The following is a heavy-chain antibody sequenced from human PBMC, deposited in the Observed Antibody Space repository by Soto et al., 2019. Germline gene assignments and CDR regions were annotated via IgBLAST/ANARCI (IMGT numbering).Heavy chain of an antibody. CDR2: INHGGLST. V-gene: IGHV1-46*01. D-gene: IGHD4-17*01. CDR1: GYTFTTYY. CDR3: ARGGNGDNVGYWYFDL. J-gene: IGHJ2*01. Sequence: QVQLVQSGAEVKKPGASVEVSCKASGYTFTTYYIHWVRHAPGQGREWMGVINHGGLSTKYAQKVQERVTMTSEPSTSTVYMDLSSLRSEDPAVYFCARGGNGDNVGYWYFDLWGRGTLVTVSP.